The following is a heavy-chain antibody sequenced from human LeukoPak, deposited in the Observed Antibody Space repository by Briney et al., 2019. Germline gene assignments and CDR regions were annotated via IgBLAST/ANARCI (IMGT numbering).Heavy chain of an antibody. D-gene: IGHD3-22*01. CDR1: GFTFSNYW. CDR3: TRMLLSESSGYRPPDY. Sequence: GGSLRLSCATSGFTFSNYWMSWVRQAAGKGLQWVAKIKEDGGEKKYVDSVKGRFTISRDNAENAVHLEMNSLRAEDTAVYYCTRMLLSESSGYRPPDYWGQGTLVTVSS. V-gene: IGHV3-7*01. J-gene: IGHJ4*02. CDR2: IKEDGGEK.